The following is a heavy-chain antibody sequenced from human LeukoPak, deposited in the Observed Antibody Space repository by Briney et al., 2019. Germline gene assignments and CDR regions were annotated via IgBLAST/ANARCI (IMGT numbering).Heavy chain of an antibody. Sequence: GASVKVSCKASGYTFTGYYMHWVRQAPGQGLEWMGWISAYNGNTNYAQKLQGRVTMTTDTSTSTAYMELRSLRSDDTAVYYCARGAHYDILTGYLKVGNWFDPWGQGALVTVSS. D-gene: IGHD3-9*01. J-gene: IGHJ5*02. CDR1: GYTFTGYY. CDR3: ARGAHYDILTGYLKVGNWFDP. CDR2: ISAYNGNT. V-gene: IGHV1-18*04.